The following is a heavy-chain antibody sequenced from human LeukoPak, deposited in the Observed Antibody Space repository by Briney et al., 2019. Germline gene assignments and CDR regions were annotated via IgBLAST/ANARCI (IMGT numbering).Heavy chain of an antibody. D-gene: IGHD2-2*01. Sequence: PSETLSLTCAVSGESFSHYYWSWLRQTPGKGLEWIGEINHRGTTNYNPSLKSRVAISIDTSRNQFSLQVTSVTAADTAVFYCARGAFHTSSVWFDPWGQETLVTVSS. CDR1: GESFSHYY. CDR3: ARGAFHTSSVWFDP. V-gene: IGHV4-34*01. CDR2: INHRGTT. J-gene: IGHJ5*02.